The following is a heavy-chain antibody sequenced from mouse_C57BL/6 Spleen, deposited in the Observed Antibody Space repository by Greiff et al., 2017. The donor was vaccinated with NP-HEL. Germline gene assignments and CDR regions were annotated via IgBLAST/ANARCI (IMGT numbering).Heavy chain of an antibody. J-gene: IGHJ2*01. CDR3: AKGAYYPDY. Sequence: VQLQESGAELARPGASVKMSCKASGYTFTSYTMHWVKQRPGQGLEWIGYINPSSGYTKYNQKFKDKATLTADKSSSTAYMQLSSLTSEDSAVYYCAKGAYYPDYWGQGTTLTVSS. CDR1: GYTFTSYT. CDR2: INPSSGYT. V-gene: IGHV1-4*01.